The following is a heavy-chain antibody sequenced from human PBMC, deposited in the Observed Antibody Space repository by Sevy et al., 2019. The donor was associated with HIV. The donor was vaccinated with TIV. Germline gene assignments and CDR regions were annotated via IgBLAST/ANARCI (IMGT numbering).Heavy chain of an antibody. CDR1: GDSVSSNSAA. J-gene: IGHJ4*02. CDR3: AREGGSYCSNSGCYGGGLFAAGVDY. Sequence: KQSQTLSLTCAISGDSVSSNSAAWNWIRQSPSRGLEWLGRTYYRSKWYNDYAVSVKSRITINPDTYKNHVTLQLDSVTPADTAVYYCAREGGSYCSNSGCYGGGLFAAGVDYWGQGTLVTVSS. D-gene: IGHD2-2*01. CDR2: TYYRSKWYN. V-gene: IGHV6-1*01.